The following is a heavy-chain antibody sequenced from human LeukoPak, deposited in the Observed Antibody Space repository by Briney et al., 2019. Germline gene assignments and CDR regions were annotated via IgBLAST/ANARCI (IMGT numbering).Heavy chain of an antibody. J-gene: IGHJ4*01. CDR3: ARGRDGYINY. V-gene: IGHV4-34*01. Sequence: SETLSLTCAVYGGSFSGYYWSWIRQPPGKGLEWIGEINHSGSTNYNPSLKSRVTISVDTSKKQFSLKLTSVTATDTAVYYCARGRDGYINYWGQGTLVTVSS. D-gene: IGHD5-24*01. CDR2: INHSGST. CDR1: GGSFSGYY.